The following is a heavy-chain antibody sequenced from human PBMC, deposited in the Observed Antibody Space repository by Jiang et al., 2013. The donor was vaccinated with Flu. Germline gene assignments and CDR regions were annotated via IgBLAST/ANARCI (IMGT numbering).Heavy chain of an antibody. CDR1: GGSISSGSYY. CDR3: ARPDPKTPIYGGNPWAFDI. V-gene: IGHV4-61*02. D-gene: IGHD4-23*01. J-gene: IGHJ3*02. CDR2: IYTSGST. Sequence: GSGLVKPSQTLSLTCTVSGGSISSGSYYWSWIRQPAGKGLEWIGRIYTSGSTNYNPSLKSRVTISVDTSKNQFSLKLSSVTAADTAVYYCARPDPKTPIYGGNPWAFDIWGQGTMVTVSS.